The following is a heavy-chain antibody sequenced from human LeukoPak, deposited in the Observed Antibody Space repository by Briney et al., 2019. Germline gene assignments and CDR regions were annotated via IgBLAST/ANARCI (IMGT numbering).Heavy chain of an antibody. V-gene: IGHV1-69*01. J-gene: IGHJ6*03. CDR1: GGTFSSYA. CDR3: ARGLLTRAERPRYYYYMDV. CDR2: IIPIFGTA. Sequence: SVKLSCKASGGTFSSYAISWVRQAPGQGLEWMGGIIPIFGTANYAQKFQGRVTITAHESTSTAYMDLSSLRSEDTAVYYCARGLLTRAERPRYYYYMDVWGKGTTVTVSS. D-gene: IGHD7-27*01.